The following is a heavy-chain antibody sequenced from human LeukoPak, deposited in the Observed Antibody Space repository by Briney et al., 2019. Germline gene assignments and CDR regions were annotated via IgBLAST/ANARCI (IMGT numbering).Heavy chain of an antibody. J-gene: IGHJ5*02. Sequence: ASVKVSCKASGYTFIGYYMHWVRQAPGQGLEWMGWINPNSGGTNYAQKFQGRVTMTRDTSINTAYMELSGLRSDDTAVYYCARDSNAGTDNWFDPWGQGTLVTVSS. CDR2: INPNSGGT. D-gene: IGHD3-10*01. CDR1: GYTFIGYY. CDR3: ARDSNAGTDNWFDP. V-gene: IGHV1-2*02.